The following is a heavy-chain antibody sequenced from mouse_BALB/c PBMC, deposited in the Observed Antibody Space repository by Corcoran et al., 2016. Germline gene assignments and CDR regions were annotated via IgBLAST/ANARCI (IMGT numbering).Heavy chain of an antibody. CDR2: INPYNDGT. Sequence: EVQLQQSGPELVKPGASVKMSCKASGYTFTSYVMHWVKQKPGQGLEWIGYINPYNDGTKYNEKFKGKATLTSDKSSSTAYMELSSLTSEDSAVYYCASPLVAKNWYFDVWGAGTTVTVSS. CDR3: ASPLVAKNWYFDV. V-gene: IGHV1S136*01. J-gene: IGHJ1*01. D-gene: IGHD1-1*01. CDR1: GYTFTSYV.